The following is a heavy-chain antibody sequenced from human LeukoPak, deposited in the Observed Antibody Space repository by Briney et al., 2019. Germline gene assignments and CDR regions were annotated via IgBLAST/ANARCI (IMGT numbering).Heavy chain of an antibody. J-gene: IGHJ4*02. CDR1: GFTFRSYG. Sequence: GGSLRLSCAASGFTFRSYGMHWVRQVPVKGLEWVGVVSHDGETKYYADSVKGRFTISRDNFRNTPSRQVNSLRVDDSAVYYCAKEALTSQIDYWGQGTLVTVSS. V-gene: IGHV3-30*18. CDR2: VSHDGETK. CDR3: AKEALTSQIDY. D-gene: IGHD1-14*01.